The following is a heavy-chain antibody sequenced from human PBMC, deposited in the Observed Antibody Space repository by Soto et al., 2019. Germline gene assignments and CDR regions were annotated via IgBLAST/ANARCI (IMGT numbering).Heavy chain of an antibody. CDR3: ARHGPRVVGSISWFDP. Sequence: QVQMQESGPGLVKPSETLSLTCTVSGGSITSDTYHWAWIRQSPGNGLEWIGTINYSGDTYYIPSLESRVTISVDTSRNQFSLKVASVTAADTAIYYCARHGPRVVGSISWFDPWGQGTLVTVSS. V-gene: IGHV4-39*01. J-gene: IGHJ5*02. D-gene: IGHD5-12*01. CDR2: INYSGDT. CDR1: GGSITSDTYH.